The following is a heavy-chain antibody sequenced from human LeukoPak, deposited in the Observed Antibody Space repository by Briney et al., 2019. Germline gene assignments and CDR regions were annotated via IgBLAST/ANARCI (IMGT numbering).Heavy chain of an antibody. J-gene: IGHJ5*02. Sequence: ASVKVSCKASGYAFTSYAMNWVRQAPGQGLEWMGWINTNTGNPTYAQGFTGRFVFSLDTSVSTAYLQISSLKAEDTAVYYCARDHGDDYVWGSYRYPGTWGQGTLVTVSS. CDR2: INTNTGNP. CDR1: GYAFTSYA. D-gene: IGHD3-16*02. V-gene: IGHV7-4-1*02. CDR3: ARDHGDDYVWGSYRYPGT.